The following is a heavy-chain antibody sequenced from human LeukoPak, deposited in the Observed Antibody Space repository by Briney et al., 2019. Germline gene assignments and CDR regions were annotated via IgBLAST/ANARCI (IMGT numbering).Heavy chain of an antibody. CDR2: ISASGGST. CDR3: AKDMEGSVADYFDY. J-gene: IGHJ4*02. Sequence: PGGSLRLSCAASGFTFSSSAMSWVRQVPGKGLEWVSGISASGGSTYYADSVRGRFTISRDNSKNTLYLQMNSLRADDTAVYYCAKDMEGSVADYFDYWGQGTLVTVSS. D-gene: IGHD3-10*01. CDR1: GFTFSSSA. V-gene: IGHV3-23*01.